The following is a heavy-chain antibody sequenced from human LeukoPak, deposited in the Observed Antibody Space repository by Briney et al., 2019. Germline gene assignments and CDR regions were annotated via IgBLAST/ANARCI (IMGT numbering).Heavy chain of an antibody. D-gene: IGHD5-18*01. Sequence: GGSLRLSCAASGFTFSSYAMSWVRQAPGKGLEWVSAISGSGGSTYYADSVKGRFTISRDSSNNTLYLQMNSLRAEDTAVYYCAKGGRGYSYGPFDYWGQGTLVTVSS. J-gene: IGHJ4*02. CDR3: AKGGRGYSYGPFDY. V-gene: IGHV3-23*01. CDR1: GFTFSSYA. CDR2: ISGSGGST.